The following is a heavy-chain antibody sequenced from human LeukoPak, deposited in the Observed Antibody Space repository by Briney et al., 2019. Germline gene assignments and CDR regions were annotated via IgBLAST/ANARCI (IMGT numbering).Heavy chain of an antibody. D-gene: IGHD6-19*01. V-gene: IGHV3-30*18. CDR1: GFTFSSYG. J-gene: IGHJ4*02. CDR2: ISYDGSNK. CDR3: AKDQTPVAVAGTDRSFDY. Sequence: PGGSLRLSCAASGFTFSSYGMHWVRQAPGEGLEWVAVISYDGSNKYYADSVKGRFIISRDNSKNTLYLQMNSLRAEDTAVYYCAKDQTPVAVAGTDRSFDYWGQGTLVTVSS.